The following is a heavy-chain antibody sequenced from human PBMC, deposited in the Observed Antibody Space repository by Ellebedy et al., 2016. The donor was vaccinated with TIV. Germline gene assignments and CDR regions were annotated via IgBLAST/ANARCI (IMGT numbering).Heavy chain of an antibody. V-gene: IGHV1-2*02. CDR2: INPNSGGT. CDR1: GYTFTGYY. J-gene: IGHJ5*02. Sequence: ASVKVSCXASGYTFTGYYMHWVRQAPGQGLEWMGWINPNSGGTNYAQKFQGRVTMTRDTSISTAYMELSRLRSDDTAVYYCARWNGYCSSTSCSNWFDPWGQGTLVTVSS. CDR3: ARWNGYCSSTSCSNWFDP. D-gene: IGHD2-2*03.